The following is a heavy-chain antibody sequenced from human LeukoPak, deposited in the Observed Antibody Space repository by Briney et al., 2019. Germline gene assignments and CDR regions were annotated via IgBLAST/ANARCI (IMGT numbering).Heavy chain of an antibody. V-gene: IGHV5-51*01. CDR3: AANVEWEPVNDAFDI. D-gene: IGHD1-26*01. CDR2: IYPGDSDT. J-gene: IGHJ3*02. CDR1: GYSFTSYW. Sequence: GESLKISCKGSGYSFTSYWIGWVRQMPGKGLEWMGIIYPGDSDTRYSPSFQGQVTISADKSISTAYLQWSSLKASDTAMYYCAANVEWEPVNDAFDIWGQGTMVTVSS.